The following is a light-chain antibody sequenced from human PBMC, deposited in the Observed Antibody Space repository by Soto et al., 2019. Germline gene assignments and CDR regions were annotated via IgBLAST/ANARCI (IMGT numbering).Light chain of an antibody. V-gene: IGKV1-5*01. CDR2: DVS. CDR3: QQYNLCWR. Sequence: NQSPATLSINIPHTVTITFRASQTISSWLAWYQQKPGKAPKLLIYDVSTLGSGVPSRFSGSGSGTDFTLTISSLQADDFATYYCQQYNLCWRFGQGSKVDIK. CDR1: QTISSW. J-gene: IGKJ1*01.